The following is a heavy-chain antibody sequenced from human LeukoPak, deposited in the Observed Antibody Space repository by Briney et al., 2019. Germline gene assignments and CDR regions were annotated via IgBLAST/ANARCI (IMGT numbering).Heavy chain of an antibody. Sequence: ASVKVSCKASGGTFSSYAISWVRQAPGQGLEWMGGIIPIFGTANYAQKFQGRVTITTDESTSTDYMELSSLRSEDTAVYYCARRYGSGSYSAFDIWGQGTMVTVSS. CDR2: IIPIFGTA. CDR1: GGTFSSYA. D-gene: IGHD3-10*01. J-gene: IGHJ3*02. V-gene: IGHV1-69*05. CDR3: ARRYGSGSYSAFDI.